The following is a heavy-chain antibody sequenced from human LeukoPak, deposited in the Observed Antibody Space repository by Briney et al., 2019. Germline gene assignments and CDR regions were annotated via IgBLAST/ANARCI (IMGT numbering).Heavy chain of an antibody. V-gene: IGHV3-49*04. D-gene: IGHD4-17*01. J-gene: IGHJ4*02. CDR2: ISSKTYCVTS. Sequence: GGSLRLSCTASGFNFGDYTMSWVRQAPGKGLEWVGFISSKTYCVTSEYAASVKGRFTISRDNTKLIDYLQMKSVKTDDKAVYYCTREQSLYGDYWGEGGLVAVSS. CDR3: TREQSLYGDY. CDR1: GFNFGDYT.